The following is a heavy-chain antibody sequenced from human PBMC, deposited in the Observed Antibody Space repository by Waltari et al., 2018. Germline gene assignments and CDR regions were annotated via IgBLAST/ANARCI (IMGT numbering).Heavy chain of an antibody. CDR2: ISGRSAAI. V-gene: IGHV3-23*02. CDR3: AEAGLYVRDYYYDYSMGV. Sequence: EVQLLESGGGLVQPGGSLRLSCAASGFTFRSYAMSCVRRAPGRGRGRVSRISGRSAAIYYGDSVNGRFTISRDNSKNRLYLQMISLRAEDTAVYYCAEAGLYVRDYYYDYSMGVWGQGTTVTVSS. CDR1: GFTFRSYA. D-gene: IGHD3-16*01. J-gene: IGHJ6*02.